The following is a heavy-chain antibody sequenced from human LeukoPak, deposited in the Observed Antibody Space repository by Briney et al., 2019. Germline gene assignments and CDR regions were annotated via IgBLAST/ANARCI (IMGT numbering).Heavy chain of an antibody. CDR3: ARRRYCSSISCYGKGMYYYYYGMDV. CDR2: ISAYNGNT. D-gene: IGHD2-2*01. V-gene: IGHV1-18*01. J-gene: IGHJ6*02. CDR1: GYTFTSYG. Sequence: ASVKVSCKASGYTFTSYGISWVRQAPGQGLERMGWISAYNGNTNYAQKLQGRVTMTTDTSTSTAYMELRSLRSDDTAVYYCARRRYCSSISCYGKGMYYYYYGMDVWGQGTTVTVSS.